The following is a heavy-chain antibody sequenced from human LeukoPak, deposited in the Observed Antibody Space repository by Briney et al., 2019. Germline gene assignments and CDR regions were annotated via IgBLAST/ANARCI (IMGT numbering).Heavy chain of an antibody. V-gene: IGHV3-48*01. CDR1: GFTFSSYS. Sequence: PGGSLRLSCAASGFTFSSYSMNWVRQAPGKGLEWVSYISSTSSTIYYADSVKGRFTISRDNAKNSLYLQMNSLRAEDTAVYYCARLFRITMIVVVRGTYNWFDPWGQGTLVTVSS. J-gene: IGHJ5*02. CDR3: ARLFRITMIVVVRGTYNWFDP. D-gene: IGHD3-22*01. CDR2: ISSTSSTI.